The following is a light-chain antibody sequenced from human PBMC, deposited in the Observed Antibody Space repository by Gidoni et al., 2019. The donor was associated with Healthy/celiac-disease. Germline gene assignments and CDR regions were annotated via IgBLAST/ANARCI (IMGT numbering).Light chain of an antibody. J-gene: IGLJ2*01. CDR2: DNN. Sequence: QSVLTPPPSVSEAPGQKVTISCSGSSSNIGNNYVSWYQQLPGTAPKLLIYDNNKRPSGIPDRFSGSKSGTSATLGITGLQTGDEADYYCGTWDSSLSALVVFGGWTKLTVL. CDR1: SSNIGNNY. CDR3: GTWDSSLSALVV. V-gene: IGLV1-51*01.